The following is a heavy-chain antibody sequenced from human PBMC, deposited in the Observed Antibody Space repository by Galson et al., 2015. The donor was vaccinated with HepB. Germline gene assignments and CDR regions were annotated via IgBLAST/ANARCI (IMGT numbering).Heavy chain of an antibody. CDR3: ARDVDFWRWFDP. J-gene: IGHJ5*02. CDR1: GFTFSDYY. V-gene: IGHV3-11*06. CDR2: ISSSSSYT. Sequence: SLRLSCAASGFTFSDYYMSWIRQAPGKGLEWVSYISSSSSYTNYADSVKGRFTISRDNAKDSLYLQMNSLRAEDTAVYYCARDVDFWRWFDPWGQGTLVTVSS. D-gene: IGHD3-3*01.